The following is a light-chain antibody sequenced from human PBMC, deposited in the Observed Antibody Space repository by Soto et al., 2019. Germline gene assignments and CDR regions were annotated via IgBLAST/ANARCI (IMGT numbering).Light chain of an antibody. CDR3: QQRSNWPQLT. CDR2: DAS. CDR1: QSVSSY. J-gene: IGKJ4*01. Sequence: EIVLTQSPATLSLSPGERATLSCRASQSVSSYLACYQQKPGQAPRLLIYDASNRATGIPARFSGSGSGTEFTRTISSLEPEDFAVYYCQQRSNWPQLTFGGGTKVEIK. V-gene: IGKV3-11*01.